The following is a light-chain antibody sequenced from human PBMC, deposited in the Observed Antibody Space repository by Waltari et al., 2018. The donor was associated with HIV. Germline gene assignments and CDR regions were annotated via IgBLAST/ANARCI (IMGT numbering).Light chain of an antibody. CDR1: TSNVGPIFL. Sequence: QSVLTQTPSVSGAPGQRVTISCPGSTSNVGPIFLLQWFQQLPGMAPKLLISGDSNRPSGVPDRFSASKSGTSGSLTITGLQPEDEADYYCQTFDITLGGFYVFGTGTKVTVL. CDR2: GDS. CDR3: QTFDITLGGFYV. J-gene: IGLJ1*01. V-gene: IGLV1-40*01.